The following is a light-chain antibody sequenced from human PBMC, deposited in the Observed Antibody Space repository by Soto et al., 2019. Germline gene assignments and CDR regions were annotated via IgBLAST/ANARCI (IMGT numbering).Light chain of an antibody. CDR3: SSYTTANTYV. Sequence: QSALTQPASVSGSPGQSIIISCTGTSSDVGGYEYVSWYQHHPGKAPKLMIYEVSNRPSGVSHRFSGSKSGNTASLTISGLQAEDEADYYCSSYTTANTYVFGTGTKVTVL. CDR1: SSDVGGYEY. V-gene: IGLV2-14*01. CDR2: EVS. J-gene: IGLJ1*01.